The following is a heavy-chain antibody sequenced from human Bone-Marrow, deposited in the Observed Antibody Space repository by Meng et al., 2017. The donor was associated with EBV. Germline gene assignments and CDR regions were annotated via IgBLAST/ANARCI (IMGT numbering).Heavy chain of an antibody. CDR2: LIPMSDAP. Sequence: VQVVRSGAEGKRPGSSVKVSCKASGGAFSNSAISWVRQAPGQGLEWMGGLIPMSDAPHYAQKFQGRVTITADESTSTHYMDLSGLRSEDTAVYYCASESGRGFTPDYWGQGTLVTVSS. CDR1: GGAFSNSA. J-gene: IGHJ4*02. V-gene: IGHV1-69*01. D-gene: IGHD3-10*01. CDR3: ASESGRGFTPDY.